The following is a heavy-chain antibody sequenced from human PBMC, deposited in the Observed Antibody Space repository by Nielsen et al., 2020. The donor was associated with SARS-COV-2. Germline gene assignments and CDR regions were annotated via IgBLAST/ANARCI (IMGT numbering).Heavy chain of an antibody. V-gene: IGHV3-74*03. CDR1: GFTFSDYR. J-gene: IGHJ4*02. Sequence: GESLKISCAASGFTFSDYRMHGVRHAPGKGLVWGSHINAAETKTTYADSVKGRFTISRDNAKNTLYLQMNSLRAEDTAVYYCARLRDDGYYFDTGPYDYWGQGTLVTVSS. CDR3: ARLRDDGYYFDTGPYDY. D-gene: IGHD3-22*01. CDR2: INAAETKT.